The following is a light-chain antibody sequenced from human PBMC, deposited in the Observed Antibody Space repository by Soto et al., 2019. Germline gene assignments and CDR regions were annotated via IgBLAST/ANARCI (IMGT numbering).Light chain of an antibody. CDR3: QQYDYSPGIA. J-gene: IGKJ4*01. CDR1: QSVSSNY. Sequence: EIVLTQSPGTLSLSPGERATLSCRASQSVSSNYLAWYQQKSGQAPRLLIYGVFNRASGIPDRFSGSGSGTDFTLTISRLEPEDFAVYYCQQYDYSPGIAFGGGTKVDIK. CDR2: GVF. V-gene: IGKV3-20*01.